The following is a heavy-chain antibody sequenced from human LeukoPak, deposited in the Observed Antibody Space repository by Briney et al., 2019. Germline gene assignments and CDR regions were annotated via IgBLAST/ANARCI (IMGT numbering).Heavy chain of an antibody. Sequence: SETLSLTCAVYGGSFSGYYWSWIRQPPGKGLEWIGEINHSGSTNYNPSLKSRVTISVDTSKNQFSPKLSSVTAADTAVYYCARGRGTYYYYGMDVWGQGTTVTVSS. D-gene: IGHD6-25*01. CDR3: ARGRGTYYYYGMDV. J-gene: IGHJ6*02. CDR2: INHSGST. V-gene: IGHV4-34*01. CDR1: GGSFSGYY.